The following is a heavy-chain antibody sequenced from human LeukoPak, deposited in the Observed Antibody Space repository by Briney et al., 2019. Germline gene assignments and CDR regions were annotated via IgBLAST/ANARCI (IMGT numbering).Heavy chain of an antibody. Sequence: SETLSLTCTVSGGSISSYYWSWIRQPPGKGLEWIGYIYYSGSTYYNPSLKSRVTISVDTSKNQFSLKLSSVTAADTAVYYCARTTVTDAFDIWGQGTMVTVSS. V-gene: IGHV4-59*12. J-gene: IGHJ3*02. CDR1: GGSISSYY. CDR3: ARTTVTDAFDI. D-gene: IGHD4-17*01. CDR2: IYYSGST.